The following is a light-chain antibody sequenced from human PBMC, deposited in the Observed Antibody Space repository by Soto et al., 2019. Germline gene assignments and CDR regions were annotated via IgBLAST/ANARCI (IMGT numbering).Light chain of an antibody. V-gene: IGKV1-9*01. J-gene: IGKJ5*01. CDR2: AAS. CDR3: QQYNSYSIT. Sequence: DIQLTQSPSFLSASVESRVTITCRASQGISNYLAWYQQKPGKAPKLLIYAASTLQSGVPSRFSGSGSGTEFTLTISSLQPDDFATYYCQQYNSYSITFGQGTRLEI. CDR1: QGISNY.